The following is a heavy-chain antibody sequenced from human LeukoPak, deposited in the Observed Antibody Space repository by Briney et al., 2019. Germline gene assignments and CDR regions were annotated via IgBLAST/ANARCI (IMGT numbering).Heavy chain of an antibody. CDR2: ISSSSSYI. D-gene: IGHD2-21*02. J-gene: IGHJ4*02. V-gene: IGHV3-21*01. CDR1: GFTFSSYS. CDR3: ARESCGGDCYPDY. Sequence: GGSLRLSCAASGFTFSSYSMNWVRQAPGKGLEWFSSISSSSSYIYYADSVKGRFTISRDNAKNSLYLQMNSLRAEDTAVYYCARESCGGDCYPDYWGQGTLVTVSS.